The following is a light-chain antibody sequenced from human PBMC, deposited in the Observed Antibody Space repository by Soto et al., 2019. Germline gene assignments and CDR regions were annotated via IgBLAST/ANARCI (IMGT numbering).Light chain of an antibody. V-gene: IGKV3-15*01. J-gene: IGKJ1*01. Sequence: EIVMTQPPATLSVSPWGRATLSCRASQSISDTLAWYQQKPGQAPRLLIYGASTRVTGIPARFSGSGSGTEFTLTISSLQSEDFAVYYCQQYKNGWTFGQGTKVDIK. CDR1: QSISDT. CDR2: GAS. CDR3: QQYKNGWT.